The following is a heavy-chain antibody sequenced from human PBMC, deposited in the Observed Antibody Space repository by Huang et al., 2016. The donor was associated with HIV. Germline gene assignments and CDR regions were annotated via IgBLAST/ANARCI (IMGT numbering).Heavy chain of an antibody. V-gene: IGHV3-30-3*01. CDR2: ISYDGSNK. CDR3: ARDLWLRDLYYYYYMDV. CDR1: RFTFSNYA. J-gene: IGHJ6*03. D-gene: IGHD5-12*01. Sequence: QVQLLESGGGVVQPGRSLRLSCAASRFTFSNYAMHWVRQAPGKGLEGGAVISYDGSNKYYADSVKGRFTISRDNSKNTLYLQMNSLRAEDTAVYYCARDLWLRDLYYYYYMDVWGKGTTVTVSS.